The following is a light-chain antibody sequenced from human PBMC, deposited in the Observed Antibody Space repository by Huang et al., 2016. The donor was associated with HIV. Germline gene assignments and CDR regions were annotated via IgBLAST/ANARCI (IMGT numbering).Light chain of an antibody. CDR3: QQYNSWPPLFT. CDR2: GAS. J-gene: IGKJ3*01. Sequence: EVLLTQSPATLSVSPGERATLSCRASQSVSTNLDGYQQKPGQAPRLLIYGASTRATGVPARFSGSWSGTEFTLTISSLQSEDSAVYYCQQYNSWPPLFTFGPGTKVDIK. V-gene: IGKV3-15*01. CDR1: QSVSTN.